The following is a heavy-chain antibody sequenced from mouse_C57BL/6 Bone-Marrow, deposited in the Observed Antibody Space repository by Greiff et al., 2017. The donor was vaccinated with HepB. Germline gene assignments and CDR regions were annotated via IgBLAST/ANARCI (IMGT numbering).Heavy chain of an antibody. Sequence: EVQGVESGGGLVKPGGSLKLSCAASGFTFSSYAMSWVRQTPEKRLEWVATISDGGSYTYYPDNVKGRFTISRDNAKNNLYLQMSHLKSEDTAMYYCARDGGYGFAYWGQGTLVTVSA. CDR1: GFTFSSYA. J-gene: IGHJ3*01. CDR3: ARDGGYGFAY. V-gene: IGHV5-4*01. D-gene: IGHD3-1*01. CDR2: ISDGGSYT.